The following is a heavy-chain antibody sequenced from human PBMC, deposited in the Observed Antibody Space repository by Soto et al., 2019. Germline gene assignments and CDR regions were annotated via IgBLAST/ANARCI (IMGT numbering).Heavy chain of an antibody. CDR1: GSSISSSNW. Sequence: SETLSLTCAVSGSSISSSNWWSWVRQPPGKGLEWIGEIYHSGSTNYNPSLKSRVTISVDKSKNRFSLKLSSVTAAETAVYYCARVLRGPSMYYFDYWGQGTLVTVSS. D-gene: IGHD2-21*02. V-gene: IGHV4-4*02. J-gene: IGHJ4*02. CDR3: ARVLRGPSMYYFDY. CDR2: IYHSGST.